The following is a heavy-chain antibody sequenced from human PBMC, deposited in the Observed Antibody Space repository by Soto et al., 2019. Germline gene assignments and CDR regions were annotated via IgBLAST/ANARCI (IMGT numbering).Heavy chain of an antibody. D-gene: IGHD5-12*01. J-gene: IGHJ3*02. Sequence: EAQLLESGGELIQPGGSLRLSCAASGFTYSSHGMSWVRQAPGKGLEWIAGLSRGGGSTYYADSVKGRFTISRDNSKNTLHLIMNSLRVEDTALYYCARDGQYRTDGFDIWGQGTMVTVSS. CDR2: LSRGGGST. CDR1: GFTYSSHG. V-gene: IGHV3-23*01. CDR3: ARDGQYRTDGFDI.